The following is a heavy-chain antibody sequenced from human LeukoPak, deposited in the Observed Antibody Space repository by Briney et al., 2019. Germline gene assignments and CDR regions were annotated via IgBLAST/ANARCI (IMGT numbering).Heavy chain of an antibody. CDR3: ARVVFSGMDV. Sequence: GGSLRLSCAASGFTFSNYWMSWVRQAPGKGLEWVANIKQDGSERYYVDSVKGRFTISRDNAKNSLYLQTNSLRADDTAVYYCARVVFSGMDVWGLGTTVTVSS. D-gene: IGHD3-16*01. CDR1: GFTFSNYW. CDR2: IKQDGSER. J-gene: IGHJ6*02. V-gene: IGHV3-7*02.